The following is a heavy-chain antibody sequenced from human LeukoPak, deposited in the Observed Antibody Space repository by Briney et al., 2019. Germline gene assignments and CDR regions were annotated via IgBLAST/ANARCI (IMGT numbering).Heavy chain of an antibody. J-gene: IGHJ3*02. CDR2: INPSGGST. D-gene: IGHD2-15*01. CDR1: GYTFTSYD. Sequence: ASVKVSCKASGYTFTSYDINWVRQATGQGLEWMGIINPSGGSTSYAQKFQGRVTMTRDMSTSTVYMELSSLRSEDTAVYYCASVGYCSGGSCYASGAFDIWGQGTMVTVSS. CDR3: ASVGYCSGGSCYASGAFDI. V-gene: IGHV1-46*01.